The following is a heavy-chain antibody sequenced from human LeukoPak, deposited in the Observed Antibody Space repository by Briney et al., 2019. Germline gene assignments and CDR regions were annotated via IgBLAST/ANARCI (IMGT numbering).Heavy chain of an antibody. CDR3: ARHQYYYDSSGNYGWFDS. J-gene: IGHJ5*01. V-gene: IGHV5-51*01. Sequence: KVGESLKISCKSSGFNFTAYWIAWVRQMPGKGLEWMGISHPINSDTKYSPSFQGQVTISADKSSSTAYLQWNSLKASDTAMYYCARHQYYYDSSGNYGWFDSWGQGTLVTVPS. CDR2: SHPINSDT. CDR1: GFNFTAYW. D-gene: IGHD3-22*01.